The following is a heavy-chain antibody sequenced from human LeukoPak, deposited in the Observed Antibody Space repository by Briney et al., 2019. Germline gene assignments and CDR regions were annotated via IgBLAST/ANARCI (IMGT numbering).Heavy chain of an antibody. V-gene: IGHV3-23*01. CDR1: GFSFSSYA. CDR3: AKDRFCSGAGCSDAFDI. CDR2: ISGSGGNT. J-gene: IGHJ3*02. Sequence: GGSLRLSCAAAGFSFSSYAMSWVRQSPGKGLGWVSYISGSGGNTYYADSVEGRFTISRDNSKSTLYLKMNSLIAGDTAVYFCAKDRFCSGAGCSDAFDIWGQGTMVTVSS. D-gene: IGHD2-15*01.